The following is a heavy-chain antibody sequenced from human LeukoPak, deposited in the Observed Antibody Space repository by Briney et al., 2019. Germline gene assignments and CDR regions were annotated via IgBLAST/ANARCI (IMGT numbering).Heavy chain of an antibody. CDR1: GFTFSSYA. CDR2: ISGSGGST. CDR3: AKDDSPDRFWWDAFDI. Sequence: PGGSLRLSCAASGFTFSSYAMSWVRQAPGKGLEWVSAISGSGGSTYYADSVKGRFTISRDNSKNTLYLQMNSLGAEDTAVYYCAKDDSPDRFWWDAFDIWGQGTMVTVSS. D-gene: IGHD2-21*01. V-gene: IGHV3-23*01. J-gene: IGHJ3*02.